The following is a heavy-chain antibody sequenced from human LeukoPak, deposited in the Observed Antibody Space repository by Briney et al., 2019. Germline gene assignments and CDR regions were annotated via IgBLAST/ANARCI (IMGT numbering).Heavy chain of an antibody. J-gene: IGHJ4*02. V-gene: IGHV3-23*01. Sequence: PGGSMTLSCPASGFTFSSYAMSWVRPPPGKGLEWVSAISGSGGSTYYADSVKDRFTISRDNSKNALYLQMNSLRAEDTAVYYCAKPTFWSVAGYFDYWGQGTLVTVSS. CDR1: GFTFSSYA. CDR2: ISGSGGST. CDR3: AKPTFWSVAGYFDY. D-gene: IGHD6-19*01.